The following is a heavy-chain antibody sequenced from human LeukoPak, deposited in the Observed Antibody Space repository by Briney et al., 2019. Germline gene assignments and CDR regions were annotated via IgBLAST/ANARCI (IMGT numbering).Heavy chain of an antibody. CDR2: IYYSGST. V-gene: IGHV4-59*01. D-gene: IGHD1-26*01. CDR3: ARLWGRDGPFDY. CDR1: GGSISSYY. J-gene: IGHJ4*02. Sequence: SETLSLTCTVSGGSISSYYWSWIRQPPGKGLEWIGCIYYSGSTNYNPSLKSRVTISLDTSKKQFSLKLSSLTAADTAVYYCARLWGRDGPFDYWGQGTPVTVSS.